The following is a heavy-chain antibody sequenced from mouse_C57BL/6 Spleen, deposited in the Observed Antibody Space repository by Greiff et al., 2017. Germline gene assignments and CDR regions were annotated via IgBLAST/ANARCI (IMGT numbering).Heavy chain of an antibody. CDR3: ATYYSNYEGYFDV. Sequence: LQESGAELVKPGASVKLSCKASGYTFTSYWMPWVKQRPGQGLEWIGYINPSSGYTNYNQKFKDKATLTADKSSSTAYMQLSSLTYEDSADYYCATYYSNYEGYFDVWGTGTTVTVSS. V-gene: IGHV1-7*01. D-gene: IGHD2-5*01. J-gene: IGHJ1*03. CDR2: INPSSGYT. CDR1: GYTFTSYW.